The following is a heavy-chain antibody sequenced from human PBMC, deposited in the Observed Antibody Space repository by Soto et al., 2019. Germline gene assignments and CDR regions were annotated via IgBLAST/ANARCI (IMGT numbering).Heavy chain of an antibody. CDR3: ARGIMDSSGWPYYYYYGMDV. D-gene: IGHD6-19*01. Sequence: TLSLTCTVSGGSISSDGYYWSWIRQHPGKGLEWIGYIYYSGSTYYNPSLKSRVTISVDTSKNQFSLKLSSVTAADTAVYYCARGIMDSSGWPYYYYYGMDVWGQGTTVTVSS. V-gene: IGHV4-31*03. J-gene: IGHJ6*02. CDR1: GGSISSDGYY. CDR2: IYYSGST.